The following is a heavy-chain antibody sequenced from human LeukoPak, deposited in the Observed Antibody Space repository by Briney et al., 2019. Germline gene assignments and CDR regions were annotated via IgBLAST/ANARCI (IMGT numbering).Heavy chain of an antibody. Sequence: PGGSLRLSCSASGFTFSSYEMNWVRQARGKGLEWVSYISSSGSTIYYADSVKGRFTISRDNAKNSLYLQMNSLRAEDTAVYYCARGDKYYYDSSGYYGDYWGQGTLVTVSS. D-gene: IGHD3-22*01. CDR1: GFTFSSYE. V-gene: IGHV3-48*03. J-gene: IGHJ4*02. CDR2: ISSSGSTI. CDR3: ARGDKYYYDSSGYYGDY.